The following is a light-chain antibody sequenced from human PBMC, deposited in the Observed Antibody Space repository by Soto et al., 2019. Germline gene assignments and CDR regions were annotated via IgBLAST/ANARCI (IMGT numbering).Light chain of an antibody. CDR1: QRVSSN. CDR3: QQYNNWPGT. J-gene: IGKJ1*01. Sequence: PGGRATLSCRASQRVSSNLAWYQQKPGQAPRPLIQRASTRATGIPARFSGSGSGTEFTLTISSRQSEDFAVYFCQQYNNWPGTFGQGTKVDIK. CDR2: RAS. V-gene: IGKV3-15*01.